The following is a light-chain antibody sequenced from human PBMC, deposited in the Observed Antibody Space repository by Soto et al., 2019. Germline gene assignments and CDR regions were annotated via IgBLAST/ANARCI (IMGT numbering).Light chain of an antibody. Sequence: EIVLTQSPATLSLSPGERATLSCRASQSVSSYLAWYQQKPGQAPRLLIYDASNRATGIPDRFSGSRSGTDFTLTISRLEPEDFVVYYCQQFGSSPLITFGQGTRLEIK. J-gene: IGKJ5*01. V-gene: IGKV3-20*01. CDR3: QQFGSSPLIT. CDR1: QSVSSY. CDR2: DAS.